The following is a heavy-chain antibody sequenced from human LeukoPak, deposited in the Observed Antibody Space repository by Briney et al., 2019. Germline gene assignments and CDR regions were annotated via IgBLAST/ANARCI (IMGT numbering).Heavy chain of an antibody. CDR1: GYTFTGYY. V-gene: IGHV1-2*02. CDR3: HPIAAAGTDTFDY. CDR2: INPNSGGT. D-gene: IGHD6-13*01. J-gene: IGHJ4*02. Sequence: VASVKVSCKASGYTFTGYYMHWVRQAPGQGLEWMGWINPNSGGTNYAQKFQGRVTMTRDTSISTAYMELSRLRSDDTAVYYCHPIAAAGTDTFDYWGQGTLVTVSS.